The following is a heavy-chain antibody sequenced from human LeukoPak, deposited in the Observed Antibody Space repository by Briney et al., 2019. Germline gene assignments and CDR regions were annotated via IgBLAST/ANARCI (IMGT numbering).Heavy chain of an antibody. J-gene: IGHJ4*02. V-gene: IGHV3-23*01. CDR1: GFTFSSYA. D-gene: IGHD6-13*01. CDR3: AKLGGFGAAAGTVDY. Sequence: HPGGSLRLSCAASGFTFSSYAMSWVRQAPGKGLEWVSAISGSGGSTYYADSVKGRFTISRDNPKNALYLQMNSLRAEDTAVYYCAKLGGFGAAAGTVDYWGQGTLVTVSS. CDR2: ISGSGGST.